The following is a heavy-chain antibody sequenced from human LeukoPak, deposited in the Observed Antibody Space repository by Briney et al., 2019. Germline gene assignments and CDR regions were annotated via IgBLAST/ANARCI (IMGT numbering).Heavy chain of an antibody. CDR2: IYYSGST. V-gene: IGHV4-59*01. D-gene: IGHD3-22*01. J-gene: IGHJ4*02. Sequence: KPSETLSLTCTVSGGSISSYYWSWIRQPPGKGLEWIGYIYYSGSTNYNPSLKSRVTISVDTSKNQFSLKPSSVTAADTAVYYCARVMGGYYDSSGYSQYFDYWGQGTLVTVSS. CDR3: ARVMGGYYDSSGYSQYFDY. CDR1: GGSISSYY.